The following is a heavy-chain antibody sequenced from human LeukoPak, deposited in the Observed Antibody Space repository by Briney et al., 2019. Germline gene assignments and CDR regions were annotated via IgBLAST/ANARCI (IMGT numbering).Heavy chain of an antibody. CDR2: IIPMLCTA. CDR1: GCTFSSYA. Sequence: SVKVSCKASGCTFSSYAISWVRQAPGQGREWMGGIIPMLCTANYAQKFQGRVTLTADESTRTAYMELSSLRSEDTAVYYCASCDILTGYYIVEYFQHWGQGTLVTVSS. J-gene: IGHJ1*01. D-gene: IGHD3-9*01. V-gene: IGHV1-69*01. CDR3: ASCDILTGYYIVEYFQH.